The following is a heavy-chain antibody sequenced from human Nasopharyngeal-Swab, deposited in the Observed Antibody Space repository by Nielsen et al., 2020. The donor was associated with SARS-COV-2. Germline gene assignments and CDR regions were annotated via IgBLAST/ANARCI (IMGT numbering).Heavy chain of an antibody. J-gene: IGHJ4*02. CDR3: TRLGGYDSSGYYPIDY. D-gene: IGHD3-22*01. CDR2: IRSKANSYAT. V-gene: IGHV3-73*01. CDR1: GFTSSGSA. Sequence: GGSLRLSCAASGFTSSGSAMPWSPRAPGKGWDGVGRIRSKANSYATAYAASVKGRFTISRDDSKNTAYLQMNSLKTEDTAVYYCTRLGGYDSSGYYPIDYWGQGTLVTVSS.